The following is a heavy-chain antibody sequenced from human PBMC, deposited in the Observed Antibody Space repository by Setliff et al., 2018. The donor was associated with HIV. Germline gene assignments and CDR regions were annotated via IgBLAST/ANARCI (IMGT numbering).Heavy chain of an antibody. CDR1: GGSIEFSSYY. D-gene: IGHD3-22*01. Sequence: SETLSLTCSVSGGSIEFSSYYWGWIRQPPGKGLEWIGSVYYSGSTYYNPSLKSRLTISVDTSTNKFSLKLSSVTAADTAVYYCARADNYYYDSGAFKSGLDAFDIWGQGTMVTVSS. CDR2: VYYSGST. CDR3: ARADNYYYDSGAFKSGLDAFDI. V-gene: IGHV4-39*01. J-gene: IGHJ3*02.